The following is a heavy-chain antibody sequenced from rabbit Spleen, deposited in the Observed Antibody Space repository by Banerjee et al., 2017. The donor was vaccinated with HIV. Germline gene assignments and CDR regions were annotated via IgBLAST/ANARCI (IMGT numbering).Heavy chain of an antibody. CDR3: ARDTSSSFSSYGMDL. CDR2: IYAGSSGST. CDR1: GFSFNSGYD. J-gene: IGHJ6*01. D-gene: IGHD1-1*01. Sequence: QSLEESGGGLVKPEGSLTLTCTASGFSFNSGYDMCWVRQAPGKGLEWIACIYAGSSGSTYFASWAKGRFTISKASSTTVTLQMTSLTAADTATYFCARDTSSSFSSYGMDLWGQGTLVTVS. V-gene: IGHV1S40*01.